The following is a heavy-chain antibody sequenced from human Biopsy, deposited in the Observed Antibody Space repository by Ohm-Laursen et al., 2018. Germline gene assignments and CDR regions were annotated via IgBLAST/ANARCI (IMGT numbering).Heavy chain of an antibody. Sequence: ASSVKVSCKASGYSFTSYGISWVRQAPGEGLEWTGRISGYNGNTNYAQKFQGRVTMTADTSTSTVYMEVRGLRSDDTAVYYCARVTLPLYLDYWGQGTRVSVSS. CDR1: GYSFTSYG. J-gene: IGHJ4*02. V-gene: IGHV1-18*01. CDR2: ISGYNGNT. D-gene: IGHD5/OR15-5a*01. CDR3: ARVTLPLYLDY.